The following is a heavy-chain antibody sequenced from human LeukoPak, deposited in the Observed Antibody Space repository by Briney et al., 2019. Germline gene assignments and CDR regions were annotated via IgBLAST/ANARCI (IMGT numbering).Heavy chain of an antibody. J-gene: IGHJ6*03. CDR3: ARQIQPYYYMDV. D-gene: IGHD2-2*01. V-gene: IGHV4-34*01. CDR1: GGSFSGYY. Sequence: SETLSLTCAVYGGSFSGYYWSWIRQPPGKGLEWIGEINHSGSTNYNPSLKSRVTISVDTSKNQFSLKLSSVTAADTAVYYCARQIQPYYYMDVWGKGTTVTVSS. CDR2: INHSGST.